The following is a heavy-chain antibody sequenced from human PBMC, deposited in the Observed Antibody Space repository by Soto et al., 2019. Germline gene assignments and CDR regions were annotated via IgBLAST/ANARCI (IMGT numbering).Heavy chain of an antibody. CDR3: AKSMTTVTLYSFDY. J-gene: IGHJ4*02. Sequence: GGSLRLSCAASGFTFSSYWMHWVRQAPGKGLVWVSRINSDVSSTSYADSVRGRFTISRDNAKNKLYLQMNSLRAEDTAVYYCAKSMTTVTLYSFDYWGQGTLVTLSS. CDR1: GFTFSSYW. D-gene: IGHD4-4*01. V-gene: IGHV3-74*01. CDR2: INSDVSST.